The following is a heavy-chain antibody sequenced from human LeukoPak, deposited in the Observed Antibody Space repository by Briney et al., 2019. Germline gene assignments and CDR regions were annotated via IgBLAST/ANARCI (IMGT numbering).Heavy chain of an antibody. J-gene: IGHJ4*02. CDR1: GFTFSSYG. CDR2: IWYDGSNK. D-gene: IGHD6-19*01. V-gene: IGHV3-33*01. Sequence: GRSLRLSCAASGFTFSSYGMHWVRQAPGKGLGWVAVIWYDGSNKYYADSVKGRFTISRDNSKNTLYLQMNSLRAEDTAVYYCARDWAVAGSYYFDYWGQGTLVTVSS. CDR3: ARDWAVAGSYYFDY.